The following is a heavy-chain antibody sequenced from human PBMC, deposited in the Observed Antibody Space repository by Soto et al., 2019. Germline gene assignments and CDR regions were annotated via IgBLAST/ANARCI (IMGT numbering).Heavy chain of an antibody. D-gene: IGHD2-21*01. CDR1: GDTITSYY. CDR2: INPSGGST. Sequence: ASVKVSCKAFGDTITSYYLHWVRQAPAQGLEWMGIINPSGGSTSYAQKFQGRVTMTRDTSTSTVYMELSSLRSEDTAVYYCARANCGGDCYHSRRDDYWGQGTLITVSS. V-gene: IGHV1-46*03. J-gene: IGHJ4*02. CDR3: ARANCGGDCYHSRRDDY.